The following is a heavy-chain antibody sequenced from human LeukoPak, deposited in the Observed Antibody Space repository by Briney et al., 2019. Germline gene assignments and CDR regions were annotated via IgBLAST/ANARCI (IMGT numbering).Heavy chain of an antibody. CDR2: LYYSRTT. CDR3: ARHDGRGDNTMGALDS. V-gene: IGHV4-39*01. D-gene: IGHD3-3*01. J-gene: IGHJ4*02. CDR1: GGSISSGSHH. Sequence: PSETLSLTCTVSGGSISSGSHHWGWFRQSPGKGLEWIGSLYYSRTTYYNPSLNSRVTISVVTSKNQFSLQLNSVTAADTAVYYCARHDGRGDNTMGALDSWGQGSLVTVSS.